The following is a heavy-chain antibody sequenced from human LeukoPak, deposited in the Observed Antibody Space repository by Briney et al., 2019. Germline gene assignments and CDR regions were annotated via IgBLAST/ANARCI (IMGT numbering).Heavy chain of an antibody. CDR2: IIPIFGIT. D-gene: IGHD3-22*01. V-gene: IGHV1-69*04. Sequence: GASVKVSCKASGGTFSSYAISWVRQAPGQGLEWMGRIIPIFGITNYAQKFQGRVTMTADKSTSTAYMDLRSLRSEDTAVYYCATHTYYYDSSGLGFDYWGQGTLVTVSS. J-gene: IGHJ4*02. CDR1: GGTFSSYA. CDR3: ATHTYYYDSSGLGFDY.